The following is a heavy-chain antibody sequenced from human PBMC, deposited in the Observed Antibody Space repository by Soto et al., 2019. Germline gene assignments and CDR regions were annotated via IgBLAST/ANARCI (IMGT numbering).Heavy chain of an antibody. CDR2: ISYDGGLQ. V-gene: IGHV3-30*03. J-gene: IGHJ4*02. CDR3: VSDRGYGHASVPYS. CDR1: GFTFSSYG. Sequence: QAQLVESGGGVVQPGRSLRLPCAASGFTFSSYGMHWVRQAPGTGLEWVAVISYDGGLQHYADSVKGRFTISRDNSKNMVLLQMNSLRAEDTAVYYCVSDRGYGHASVPYSWGKGTLVSVSS. D-gene: IGHD5-18*01.